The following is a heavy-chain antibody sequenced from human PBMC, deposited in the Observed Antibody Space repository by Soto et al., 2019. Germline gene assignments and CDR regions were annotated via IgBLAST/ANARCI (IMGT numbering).Heavy chain of an antibody. D-gene: IGHD5-12*01. CDR3: ARANSGYGD. CDR1: GYTFSSYA. V-gene: IGHV1-3*05. Sequence: QVQLVQSGAEEKKPGASVKVSCRASGYTFSSYAIHWVRQAPGQRLEWMGWINGGNGNTKYSQKFQGRVTITRDTSASTAYMELSSLRSEDTAIYYCARANSGYGDWGQGNLVTVSS. CDR2: INGGNGNT. J-gene: IGHJ4*02.